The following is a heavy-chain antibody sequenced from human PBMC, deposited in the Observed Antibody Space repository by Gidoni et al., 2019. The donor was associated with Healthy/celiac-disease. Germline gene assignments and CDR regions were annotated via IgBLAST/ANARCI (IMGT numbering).Heavy chain of an antibody. D-gene: IGHD4-4*01. CDR2: ISGSGGST. J-gene: IGHJ6*02. CDR1: GFTFSSCA. Sequence: EVQLFESGGGLVQPGGSLRLSCAASGFTFSSCAMSWVRQAPGNGVEWVSAISGSGGSTYYADAVKGRFTISRDNSKNTLYLQMNSLRAEDTAVYYCAKDQGLVTYYYYYYGMDVWGQGTTVTVSS. V-gene: IGHV3-23*01. CDR3: AKDQGLVTYYYYYYGMDV.